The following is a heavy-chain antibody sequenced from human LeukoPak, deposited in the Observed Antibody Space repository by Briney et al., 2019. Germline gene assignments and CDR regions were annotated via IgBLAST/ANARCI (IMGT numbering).Heavy chain of an antibody. V-gene: IGHV4-59*08. CDR2: IYYSGST. J-gene: IGHJ3*02. D-gene: IGHD4-23*01. CDR1: GGSISSYY. Sequence: PSETLSLTCTVSGGSISSYYWSWIRQPPGKGLEWIGYIYYSGSTNYNPSLKSRVTISVDTSKNQFSLKLSSVTAADTAVYYCARHIGGQPPLAFDIWGQGTMVTVSS. CDR3: ARHIGGQPPLAFDI.